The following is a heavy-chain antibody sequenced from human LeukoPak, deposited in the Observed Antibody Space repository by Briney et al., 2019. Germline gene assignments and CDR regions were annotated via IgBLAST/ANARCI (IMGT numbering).Heavy chain of an antibody. V-gene: IGHV4-59*01. CDR1: GGSISSYY. CDR2: IDYSGHT. D-gene: IGHD3-3*01. Sequence: SETLSLTCTVSGGSISSYYWSWIRQPPGKGPEWIGYIDYSGHTNYNSSLKSRVTISLDTSKNQFSLKLSSATAAGTAVYYCARVGISIFRVAAYYFDYWGQGTLVTVSS. CDR3: ARVGISIFRVAAYYFDY. J-gene: IGHJ4*02.